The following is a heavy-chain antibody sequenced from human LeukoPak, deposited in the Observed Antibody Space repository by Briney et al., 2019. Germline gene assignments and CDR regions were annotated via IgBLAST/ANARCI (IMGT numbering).Heavy chain of an antibody. CDR3: ARDDGYNYAF. D-gene: IGHD5-18*01. CDR2: ISYDGRNK. J-gene: IGHJ4*02. CDR1: GFSFSSYV. V-gene: IGHV3-30*03. Sequence: GGSLRLSCAASGFSFSSYVMNWVRQAPGKGLEWVAVISYDGRNKYYADSVKGRFTISRDNSKNTLYLQMDSLRAEDTAVYYCARDDGYNYAFWGQGTLVTVSS.